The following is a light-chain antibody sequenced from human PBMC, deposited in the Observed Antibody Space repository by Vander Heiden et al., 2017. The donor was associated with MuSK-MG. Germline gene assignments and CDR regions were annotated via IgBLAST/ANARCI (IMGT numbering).Light chain of an antibody. Sequence: DIVMTQSPDSLAVALGEWTTIHCKSSQSVLDRSNKKNYLAWYPQKPGQPPKLLINWASTRESGVPDRFSGSGSGTDFTLTISSLQAEDVAFYYCHQYYSTPWTFGQGTKVEIK. CDR1: QSVLDRSNKKNY. V-gene: IGKV4-1*01. J-gene: IGKJ1*01. CDR3: HQYYSTPWT. CDR2: WAS.